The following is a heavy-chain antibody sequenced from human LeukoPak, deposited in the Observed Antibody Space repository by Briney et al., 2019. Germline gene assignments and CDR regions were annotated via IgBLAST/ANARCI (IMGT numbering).Heavy chain of an antibody. CDR2: IIYRGGNT. J-gene: IGHJ1*01. CDR1: GFTFSSYA. D-gene: IGHD3-10*01. CDR3: VKDMVRGPYLRAEYFQH. V-gene: IGHV3-23*03. Sequence: GGSLRLSCAASGFTFSSYAMRWVRQAPGKGLEWVSIIYRGGNTYYADSVKGRFTISRDNSKNTLYLQMNSLRAEDTAVYYCVKDMVRGPYLRAEYFQHWGQGTLVTVSS.